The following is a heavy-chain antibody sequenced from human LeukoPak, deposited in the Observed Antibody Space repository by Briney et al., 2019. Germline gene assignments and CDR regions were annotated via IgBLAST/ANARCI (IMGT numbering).Heavy chain of an antibody. CDR1: DDSISSSSYY. D-gene: IGHD3-3*02. Sequence: SETLSLTCAVSDDSISSSSYYWGWIRQRPEEGLEWIGSIYYSGTTYYNPSLKSRVTISVDTSKDQFSLKLSSVTAADTALYLCARQSTSMSTCWGQGTLVTVSS. CDR2: IYYSGTT. J-gene: IGHJ4*02. CDR3: ARQSTSMSTC. V-gene: IGHV4-39*01.